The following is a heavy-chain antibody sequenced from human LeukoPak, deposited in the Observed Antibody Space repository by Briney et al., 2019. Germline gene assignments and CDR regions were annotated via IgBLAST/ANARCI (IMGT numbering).Heavy chain of an antibody. Sequence: PGGSLRLSCAASGFTFSSYGTHWVRQAPGKGLEWVAVISYDGSNKYYADSVKGRFTISRDNSKNTLYLQMNSLRAEDTAVYYCAKDLDSSIPGDYYGMDVWGQGTTVTVSS. J-gene: IGHJ6*02. V-gene: IGHV3-30*18. CDR3: AKDLDSSIPGDYYGMDV. CDR1: GFTFSSYG. CDR2: ISYDGSNK. D-gene: IGHD6-13*01.